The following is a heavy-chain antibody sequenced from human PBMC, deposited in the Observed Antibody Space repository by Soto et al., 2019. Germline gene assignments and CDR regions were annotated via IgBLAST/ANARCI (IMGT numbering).Heavy chain of an antibody. V-gene: IGHV4-59*01. Sequence: QVQLQESGPGLVKPSETLSLTCTVSGGSISSYYWSWIRQPPGKGLEWIGYIYYSGSTNYNPSLKSQVTISVDTSKNQFSLKLSSVTAADTAVYYCARNGDDSSGYYSSWFDPWGQGTLVTVSS. CDR1: GGSISSYY. J-gene: IGHJ5*02. CDR2: IYYSGST. CDR3: ARNGDDSSGYYSSWFDP. D-gene: IGHD3-22*01.